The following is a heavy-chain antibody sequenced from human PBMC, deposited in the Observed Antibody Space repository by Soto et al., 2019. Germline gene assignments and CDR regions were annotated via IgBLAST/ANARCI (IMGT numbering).Heavy chain of an antibody. J-gene: IGHJ4*02. CDR3: AREQNYYYDRTGYYMGLFDY. CDR1: GFSVSSHY. V-gene: IGHV3-53*01. D-gene: IGHD3-22*01. Sequence: EVQLVESGGGLLQPGGSLRLSCAASGFSVSSHYISWVRQAPGKGLEWVSLIYTGGGTHYADSVKGRFTISRDKSKNTVYLQMNNLRVDDTAVYYCAREQNYYYDRTGYYMGLFDYWGQGTLVTVSS. CDR2: IYTGGGT.